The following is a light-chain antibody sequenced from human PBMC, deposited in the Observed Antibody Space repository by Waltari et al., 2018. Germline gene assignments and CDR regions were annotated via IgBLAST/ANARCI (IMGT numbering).Light chain of an antibody. Sequence: VIWMTQSPSLLSASPGDRVTITCRMSQVISTYLAWYQQKPGRAPDLLIYGASILHSGVPSRFSGSGSGTDFTLTISSLQSEDVATYYCQHYYSYPWTFGQGTKVEIK. J-gene: IGKJ1*01. CDR3: QHYYSYPWT. CDR1: QVISTY. V-gene: IGKV1D-8*03. CDR2: GAS.